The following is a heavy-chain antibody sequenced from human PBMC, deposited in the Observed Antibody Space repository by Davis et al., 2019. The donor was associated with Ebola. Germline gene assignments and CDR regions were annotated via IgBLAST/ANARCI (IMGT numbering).Heavy chain of an antibody. V-gene: IGHV1-46*01. J-gene: IGHJ6*02. Sequence: AASVKVSCKASGYTFTSYYMHWVRQAPGQGLEWMGIINPSGGSTSYAQKFQGRVTMTRDTSTSTVYMELSSLRSEDTAVYYCARELVPADIPPYYYYGMDVWGQGTTVTVSS. CDR1: GYTFTSYY. CDR3: ARELVPADIPPYYYYGMDV. CDR2: INPSGGST. D-gene: IGHD2-2*02.